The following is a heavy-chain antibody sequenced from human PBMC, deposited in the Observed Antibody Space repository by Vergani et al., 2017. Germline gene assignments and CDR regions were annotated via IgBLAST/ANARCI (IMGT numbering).Heavy chain of an antibody. CDR2: ISGSGGST. V-gene: IGHV3-23*01. CDR3: AKRHSSSWYGGQYFQH. Sequence: EVQLLESGGGLVQPGGSLRLSCAASGFTFSSYAMSWVRQAPGKGLEWVSAISGSGGSTYYADSVKGRFTISRDNSKNTLNLQMNSLRAEDTAVYYCAKRHSSSWYGGQYFQHWGQGTLVTVSS. D-gene: IGHD6-13*01. CDR1: GFTFSSYA. J-gene: IGHJ1*01.